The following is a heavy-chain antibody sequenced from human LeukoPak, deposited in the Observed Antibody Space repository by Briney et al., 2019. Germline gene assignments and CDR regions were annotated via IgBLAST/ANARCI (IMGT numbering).Heavy chain of an antibody. D-gene: IGHD6-19*01. Sequence: GGSLRLSCAASGFTFSSYSMNWVRQAPGTGLEWVSYISSSTSTIYYADSVKGQFTISRDNAKNSLYLQMNSLRDEDTAVYYCARGRYSSGYPFDYWGQGTLVTVSS. CDR2: ISSSTSTI. CDR3: ARGRYSSGYPFDY. J-gene: IGHJ4*02. V-gene: IGHV3-48*02. CDR1: GFTFSSYS.